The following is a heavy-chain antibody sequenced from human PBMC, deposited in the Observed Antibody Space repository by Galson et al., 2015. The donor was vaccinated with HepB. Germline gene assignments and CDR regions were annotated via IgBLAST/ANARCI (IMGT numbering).Heavy chain of an antibody. CDR1: GFTFSDYY. V-gene: IGHV3-11*05. D-gene: IGHD5-12*01. J-gene: IGHJ6*02. CDR2: ISSSSRNT. CDR3: ARDISGYGYGMEV. Sequence: SLRLSCAASGFTFSDYYMSWIRQAPGKGLEWVSYISSSSRNTNYADSVKGRFTISRDNAKNSLYLQINSLRAEDTAVYYCARDISGYGYGMEVWGQGTTVTVSS.